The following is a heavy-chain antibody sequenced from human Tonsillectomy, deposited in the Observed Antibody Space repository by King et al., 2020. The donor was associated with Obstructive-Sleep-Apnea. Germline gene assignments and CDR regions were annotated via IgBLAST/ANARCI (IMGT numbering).Heavy chain of an antibody. V-gene: IGHV3-21*01. CDR2: IGGTTSYI. CDR3: TTPGVNDYGDFGN. J-gene: IGHJ4*02. CDR1: GFIFSTYN. D-gene: IGHD4-17*01. Sequence: VQLVESGGGLVKPGGSLRLSCAASGFIFSTYNMHWVRQAPGKGLEWVSSIGGTTSYIYYADSVKGRFTISRDNAKNSLYLEMNNLRAEDTAIYYCTTPGVNDYGDFGNWGQGTLVTVSS.